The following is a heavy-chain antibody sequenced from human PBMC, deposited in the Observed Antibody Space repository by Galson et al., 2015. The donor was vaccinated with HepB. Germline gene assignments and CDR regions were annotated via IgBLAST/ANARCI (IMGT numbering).Heavy chain of an antibody. CDR1: GDSVASNSAA. D-gene: IGHD2-21*02. J-gene: IGHJ4*02. CDR2: TYYRSKWYS. V-gene: IGHV6-1*01. Sequence: AISGDSVASNSAAWNWIRQSPSRGLEWLGRTYYRSKWYSDYAISVKSRVTINVDTSKNQFSLHLNSVTPEDTAVYYCARARPGVATTFDFWAQGTLVTVSS. CDR3: ARARPGVATTFDF.